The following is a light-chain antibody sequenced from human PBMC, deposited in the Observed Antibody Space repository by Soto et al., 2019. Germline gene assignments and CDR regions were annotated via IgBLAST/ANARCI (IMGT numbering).Light chain of an antibody. V-gene: IGKV1-13*02. Sequence: AIQLTQSPSSLSASVGDRVTITCRASQGISSALAWYQQKPGKATKLLIYDASSLESGVPSRFSGSGSGTDFTLTSSGRLPEDFANYYCEQFNSYALPFGGGTNVEIK. CDR2: DAS. CDR3: EQFNSYALP. CDR1: QGISSA. J-gene: IGKJ4*02.